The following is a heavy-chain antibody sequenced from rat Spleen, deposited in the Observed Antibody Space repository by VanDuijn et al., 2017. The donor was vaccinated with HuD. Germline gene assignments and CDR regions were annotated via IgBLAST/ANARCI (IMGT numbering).Heavy chain of an antibody. CDR1: GFLLTDNS. CDR3: TRGLGDY. J-gene: IGHJ2*01. D-gene: IGHD5-1*01. V-gene: IGHV2-1*01. CDR2: IWGDGST. Sequence: QVQLKESGPGLVPPSQTLSLACTGSGFLLTDNSVHWLRQPPGRGLEWMGGIWGDGSTSYNSALNSRLSISRDTSQSQVFLKMNSLQTDDTAIYICTRGLGDYWGQGVMVTVSS.